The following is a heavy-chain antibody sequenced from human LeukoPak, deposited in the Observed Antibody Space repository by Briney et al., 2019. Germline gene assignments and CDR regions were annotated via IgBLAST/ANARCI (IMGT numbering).Heavy chain of an antibody. Sequence: ASVKVSCKASGYTFTSYSFSWVRQAPGQGLEFMGWSSASNGKTNYAQKFRGRVTMTTDTSTTTAYMDLTSLRSDDTAVYYCASSSSWYCFDIWGQGTMVTVSS. CDR2: SSASNGKT. CDR3: ASSSSWYCFDI. V-gene: IGHV1-18*01. J-gene: IGHJ3*02. D-gene: IGHD6-13*01. CDR1: GYTFTSYS.